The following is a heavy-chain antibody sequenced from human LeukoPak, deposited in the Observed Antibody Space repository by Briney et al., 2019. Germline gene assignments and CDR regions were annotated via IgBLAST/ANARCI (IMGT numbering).Heavy chain of an antibody. CDR1: GGSISSSIYY. J-gene: IGHJ4*02. V-gene: IGHV4-39*01. CDR2: IYYSGST. CDR3: ARSPSPFGADFDY. D-gene: IGHD3-3*01. Sequence: LETLSLTCTVSGGSISSSIYYWGWIRQPTGKGLEWIGSIYYSGSTYYDPSLKSRVTISIDTSKNQFSLKLSSVTAADTAVYYCARSPSPFGADFDYWGQGTLVTVSS.